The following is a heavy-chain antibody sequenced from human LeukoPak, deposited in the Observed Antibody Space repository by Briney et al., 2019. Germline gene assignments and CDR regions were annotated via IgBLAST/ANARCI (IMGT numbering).Heavy chain of an antibody. CDR1: GFTFSSYG. CDR2: IRYDGSNR. D-gene: IGHD3-22*01. CDR3: ARESESYDSSGSTFAY. J-gene: IGHJ4*02. V-gene: IGHV3-30*02. Sequence: PGGSLRLSCAASGFTFSSYGMHWVRQAPGKGLEWVTFIRYDGSNRYYADSVKGRFTISRDNSKNTLYLQMNSLRAEDTAVYYCARESESYDSSGSTFAYRGQGTLVSVSS.